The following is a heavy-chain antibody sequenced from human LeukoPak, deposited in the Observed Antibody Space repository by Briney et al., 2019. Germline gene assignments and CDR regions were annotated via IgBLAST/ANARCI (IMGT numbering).Heavy chain of an antibody. V-gene: IGHV3-30*02. J-gene: IGHJ4*02. CDR1: GFTFSSYG. D-gene: IGHD3-22*01. CDR3: ARDVYYDSSGEIDY. Sequence: GGSLRLSCAAPGFTFSSYGMHWVHQAPGKVLEWVAFIRYDGSNKYYADSVKGRFTISRDNSKNTLYLQMNSLRAEDTAVYYCARDVYYDSSGEIDYWGQGTLVTVSS. CDR2: IRYDGSNK.